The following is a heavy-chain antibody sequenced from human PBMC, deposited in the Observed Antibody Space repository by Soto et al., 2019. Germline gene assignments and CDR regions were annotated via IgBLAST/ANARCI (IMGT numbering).Heavy chain of an antibody. V-gene: IGHV4-59*01. Sequence: NPSETLSLTCTVSGGSISSYYWSWIRQPPGKGLEWIGYIYYSGSTNYNPSLKSRVTISVDTSKNQFSLKLSSVTAADTAVYYCARDMSMGPFGHFDYWGQGNLVTVSS. CDR3: ARDMSMGPFGHFDY. CDR1: GGSISSYY. J-gene: IGHJ4*02. D-gene: IGHD3-3*01. CDR2: IYYSGST.